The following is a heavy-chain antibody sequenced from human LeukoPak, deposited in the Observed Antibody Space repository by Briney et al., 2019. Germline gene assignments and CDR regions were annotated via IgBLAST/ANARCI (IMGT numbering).Heavy chain of an antibody. CDR3: ARRLRGFDS. Sequence: PSETLSLICTVSGGSVSSSSYYWGWIRQPPGKGLEWIGSVYYSGSTYYNPSLKSRVTISVDTSKNQFSLKLSSVTAADTALYYCARRLRGFDSWGQGTLVTVSS. CDR1: GGSVSSSSYY. V-gene: IGHV4-39*01. D-gene: IGHD5-12*01. J-gene: IGHJ5*01. CDR2: VYYSGST.